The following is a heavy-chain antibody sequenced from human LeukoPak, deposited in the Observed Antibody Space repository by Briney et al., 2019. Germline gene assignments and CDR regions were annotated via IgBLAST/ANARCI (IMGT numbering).Heavy chain of an antibody. CDR1: GFTLSSYA. Sequence: GGSLRLSCAASGFTLSSYAMSWVRQAPGKGLEWVSAISGGGIGIYYADSLKGRFTISRDDSKNTLYLQMNSLRAEDTAVYYCTRRRGNQQPIDYWGQGTLVTVSS. V-gene: IGHV3-23*01. D-gene: IGHD2-2*01. CDR3: TRRRGNQQPIDY. CDR2: ISGGGIGI. J-gene: IGHJ4*02.